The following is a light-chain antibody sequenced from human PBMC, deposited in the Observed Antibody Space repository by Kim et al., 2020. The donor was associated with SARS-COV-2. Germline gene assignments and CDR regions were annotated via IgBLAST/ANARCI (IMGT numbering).Light chain of an antibody. J-gene: IGLJ2*01. CDR3: AAWGDSLSGAV. CDR2: RNN. CDR1: STNIGSNF. V-gene: IGLV1-47*01. Sequence: GRRVTITCCGRSTNIGSNFVYWYQQLPGTAPKLLIYRNNRRPSGVPDRFSGSKSGTSASLAISGLRSEDEADYYCAAWGDSLSGAVFGGGTQLTVL.